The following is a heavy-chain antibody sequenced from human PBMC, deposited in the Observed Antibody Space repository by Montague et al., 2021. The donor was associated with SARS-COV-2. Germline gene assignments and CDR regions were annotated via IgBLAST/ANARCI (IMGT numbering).Heavy chain of an antibody. Sequence: CAISGDSVSINXAAWNWITQSPSRGFEWLGRTYYRSKWDNDYALSVKSXMTINPDTSKNQFSLQLNSVTAEDTDVYYCARELRRIIMIVDIRGFDYWGQGTLVTVSS. V-gene: IGHV6-1*01. J-gene: IGHJ4*02. CDR2: TYYRSKWDN. CDR3: ARELRRIIMIVDIRGFDY. CDR1: GDSVSINXAA. D-gene: IGHD3-22*01.